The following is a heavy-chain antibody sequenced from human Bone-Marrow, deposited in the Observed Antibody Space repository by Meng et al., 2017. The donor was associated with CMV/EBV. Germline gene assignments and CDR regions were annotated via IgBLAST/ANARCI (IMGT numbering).Heavy chain of an antibody. D-gene: IGHD3-16*01. CDR1: GYTLTELS. CDR2: FDPEDGET. Sequence: ASVKVSCKVSGYTLTELSMHWVRQAPGKGFEWMGGFDPEDGETIYAQKFQGRVTMTEDTSTDTAYMELSSLRSEDTAVYYCASSIMITFGGVYYYYGMDVWGQGTTVTVSS. J-gene: IGHJ6*02. V-gene: IGHV1-24*01. CDR3: ASSIMITFGGVYYYYGMDV.